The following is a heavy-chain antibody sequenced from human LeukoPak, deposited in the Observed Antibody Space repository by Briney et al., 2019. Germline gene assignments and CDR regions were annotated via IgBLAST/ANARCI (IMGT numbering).Heavy chain of an antibody. CDR1: GGSFSGYY. CDR3: ARGRAPIFG. J-gene: IGHJ4*02. D-gene: IGHD2-21*01. V-gene: IGHV4-34*01. CDR2: INHSGST. Sequence: PSETLSLTCAVYGGSFSGYYWSWIRQPPGKGLEWIGEINHSGSTNYNPSLKSRVTISVDTSKNRFSLKLSSVTAADTAVYYCARGRAPIFGWGQGTLVTVSS.